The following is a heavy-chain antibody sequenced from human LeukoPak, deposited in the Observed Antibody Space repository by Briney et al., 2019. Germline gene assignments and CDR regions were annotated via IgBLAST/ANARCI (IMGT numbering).Heavy chain of an antibody. J-gene: IGHJ6*02. V-gene: IGHV3-23*01. Sequence: GGSLRLSCAASGFTFSNYAMRWVRQAPGKGLEWVSTITSTGDSTYYADSVKGRFTISRDNSKNTLYLQTNSLRAEDTAVYYCAKVLRYFMDVWGQGTTVTVSS. CDR3: AKVLRYFMDV. CDR2: ITSTGDST. D-gene: IGHD3-9*01. CDR1: GFTFSNYA.